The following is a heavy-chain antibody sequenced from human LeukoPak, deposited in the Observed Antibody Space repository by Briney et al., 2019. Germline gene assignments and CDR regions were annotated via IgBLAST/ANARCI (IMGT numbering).Heavy chain of an antibody. CDR2: ISYDGSNK. D-gene: IGHD3-10*01. CDR3: ARDIYYGSGSYYNGVDY. CDR1: GFPFSSYS. Sequence: GRSLRLSCVASGFPFSSYSFHWVRQAPGKGLEWVAVISYDGSNKYYADSVKGRFTISRDNSKNTLYLQMNSLRAEDTAVYYCARDIYYGSGSYYNGVDYWGQGTLVTVSS. V-gene: IGHV3-30*04. J-gene: IGHJ4*02.